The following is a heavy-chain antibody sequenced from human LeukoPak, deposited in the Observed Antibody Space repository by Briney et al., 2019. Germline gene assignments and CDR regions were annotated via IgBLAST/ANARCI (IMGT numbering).Heavy chain of an antibody. J-gene: IGHJ4*02. CDR2: NSDSSSTI. Sequence: GGSLRLSCAASGFTFSSYGMNWVRQAPGKGLEGVSYNSDSSSTIYYVDSVKGRLTISRDNAKNSLYLQMNSLRAEDTAVYYCARWGATGYGDYWGQGTLVTVSS. CDR1: GFTFSSYG. CDR3: ARWGATGYGDY. D-gene: IGHD3-9*01. V-gene: IGHV3-48*03.